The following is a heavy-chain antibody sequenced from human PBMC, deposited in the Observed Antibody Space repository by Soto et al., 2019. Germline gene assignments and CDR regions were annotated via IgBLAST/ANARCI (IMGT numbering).Heavy chain of an antibody. Sequence: PGGSLRLSCAASGFTFSSYAMSWVRQAPGKGLEWVSAISGSGGSTYYADSVKGRFAISRDNSKNTLYLQMNSLRAEDTAVYYCAKDPVLGYCSGGSCYYDYWGQGNLVTVSS. CDR1: GFTFSSYA. J-gene: IGHJ4*02. CDR2: ISGSGGST. D-gene: IGHD2-15*01. V-gene: IGHV3-23*01. CDR3: AKDPVLGYCSGGSCYYDY.